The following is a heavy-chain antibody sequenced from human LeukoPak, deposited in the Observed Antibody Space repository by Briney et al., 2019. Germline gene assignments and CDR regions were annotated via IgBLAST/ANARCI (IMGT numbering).Heavy chain of an antibody. D-gene: IGHD3-10*01. CDR1: GYTLTELS. V-gene: IGHV1-24*01. Sequence: ASVKVSCKVSGYTLTELSMHWVRQAPGKGLEWMGGFDPEDGETIYAQKFQGRVTMTEDTSTDTAYMELSSLRSEDTAVYYCATVGSDLGSIQPGAHYYGMDVWGQGTTVTVSS. CDR2: FDPEDGET. CDR3: ATVGSDLGSIQPGAHYYGMDV. J-gene: IGHJ6*02.